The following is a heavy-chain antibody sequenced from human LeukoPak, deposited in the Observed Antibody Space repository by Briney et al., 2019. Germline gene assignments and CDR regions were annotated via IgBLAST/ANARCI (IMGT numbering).Heavy chain of an antibody. D-gene: IGHD6-13*01. J-gene: IGHJ4*02. CDR3: ARGVAATGQKY. CDR2: INSDGSST. CDR1: GFTFSSYW. V-gene: IGHV3-74*01. Sequence: GGSLRLSCAASGFTFSSYWMHWVRQAPGKGLVWVSRINSDGSSTSYADSVKGRFTISRDNAKNTLYLQMNSLRAEDTAVYYCARGVAATGQKYWGQGTLVTVSS.